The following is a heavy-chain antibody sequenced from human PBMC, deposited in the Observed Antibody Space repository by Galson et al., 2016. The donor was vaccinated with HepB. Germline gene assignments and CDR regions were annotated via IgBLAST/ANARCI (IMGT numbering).Heavy chain of an antibody. D-gene: IGHD4-17*01. J-gene: IGHJ6*02. CDR1: GFAFSSHW. V-gene: IGHV3-74*01. CDR2: INSDGTIS. Sequence: SLRLSCAASGFAFSSHWMHWVRQDLGKGLVWVSRINSDGTISIYADSVRGRFTISRDNAKNMLYLEMNSLRAEDTALYYCVREDYGDDPVYYYYYGMDVWGQGTTVSVSS. CDR3: VREDYGDDPVYYYYYGMDV.